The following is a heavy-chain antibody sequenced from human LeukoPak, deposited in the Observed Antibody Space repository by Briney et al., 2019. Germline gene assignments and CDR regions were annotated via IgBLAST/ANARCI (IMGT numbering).Heavy chain of an antibody. CDR1: GFTFSSYG. Sequence: PGGSLRLSCAASGFTFSSYGMHWVRQAPGKGLEWVAFIRYDGSNKYYADSVKGRFTISRDNSKNTLYLQMNSLRAEDTAVYYCAKAWDDSYGLLFDYWGQGTLVTVSS. D-gene: IGHD5-18*01. V-gene: IGHV3-30*02. J-gene: IGHJ4*02. CDR3: AKAWDDSYGLLFDY. CDR2: IRYDGSNK.